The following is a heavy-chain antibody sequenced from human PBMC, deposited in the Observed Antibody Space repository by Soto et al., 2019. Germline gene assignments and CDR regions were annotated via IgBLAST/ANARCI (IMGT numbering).Heavy chain of an antibody. CDR1: GGSVSSSSYY. Sequence: QLQLQESGPGLVKPSETLSLTCTVSGGSVSSSSYYWGWVRQPPGKGLEWIGSVYYSGSTYYNTSLESRVTISVDKSKNLFSLKLMSLSAADTAVYYCGILEGLATISYDFDYCCQGALVTVSS. CDR3: GILEGLATISYDFDY. V-gene: IGHV4-39*01. J-gene: IGHJ4*02. CDR2: VYYSGST. D-gene: IGHD3-9*01.